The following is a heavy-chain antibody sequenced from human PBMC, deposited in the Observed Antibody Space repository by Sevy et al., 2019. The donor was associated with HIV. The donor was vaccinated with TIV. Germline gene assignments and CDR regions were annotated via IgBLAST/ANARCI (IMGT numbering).Heavy chain of an antibody. CDR1: GFTVSSNY. J-gene: IGHJ3*02. CDR2: IYSGGRT. Sequence: GGSLRLSCAASGFTVSSNYMSWVRQAPGKGLEWVSVIYSGGRTYYADSVKGRVTISRDNSKNTLYLQMNSLRAEDTAVYYCASSLRSTMVRGATAAFDIWGQGTMVTVSS. CDR3: ASSLRSTMVRGATAAFDI. V-gene: IGHV3-53*01. D-gene: IGHD3-10*01.